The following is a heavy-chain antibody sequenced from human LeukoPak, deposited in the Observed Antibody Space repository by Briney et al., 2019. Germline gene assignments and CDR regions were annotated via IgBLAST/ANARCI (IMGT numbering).Heavy chain of an antibody. V-gene: IGHV1-8*03. J-gene: IGHJ4*02. Sequence: GASVKVSCKASGYNFNDSDINWVRQAAGQGLEWMGWMNPDSGDTGYAQKFQGRLTITRHMSSTTVYMELSRLRSDDTALYYCTRGWDYWGQATRVTVSS. CDR3: TRGWDY. CDR2: MNPDSGDT. CDR1: GYNFNDSD.